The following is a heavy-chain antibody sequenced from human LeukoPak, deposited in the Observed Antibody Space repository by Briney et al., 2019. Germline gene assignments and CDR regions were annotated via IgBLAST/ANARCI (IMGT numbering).Heavy chain of an antibody. CDR1: GGTFNSYT. Sequence: GASVKVSCKASGGTFNSYTISWVRQAPGQGLEWMGRIIPILGIANSAQKFQGRVTITADKSTSTAYMELSSLRFEDTAVYYCATWKDTAMVLGSWGQGTLVTVSS. J-gene: IGHJ5*02. CDR2: IIPILGIA. D-gene: IGHD5-18*01. V-gene: IGHV1-69*02. CDR3: ATWKDTAMVLGS.